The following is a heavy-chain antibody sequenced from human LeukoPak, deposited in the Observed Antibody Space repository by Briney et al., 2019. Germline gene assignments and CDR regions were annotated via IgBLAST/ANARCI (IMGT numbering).Heavy chain of an antibody. CDR1: GFTFSSYA. V-gene: IGHV3-30-3*01. D-gene: IGHD2-15*01. CDR2: ISYDGSNK. CDR3: ARGQDGLLQPNFDY. Sequence: GGSLRLSCAASGFTFSSYAMHRVRQAPGKGLEWVAVISYDGSNKYYADSVKGRFTISRDNSKNTLYLQMNSLRAEDTAVYYCARGQDGLLQPNFDYWGQGTLVTVSS. J-gene: IGHJ4*02.